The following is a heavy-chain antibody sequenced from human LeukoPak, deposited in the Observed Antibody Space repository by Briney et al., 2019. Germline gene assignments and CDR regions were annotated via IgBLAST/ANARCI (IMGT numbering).Heavy chain of an antibody. CDR1: GGSFSGYY. CDR3: ARVAHSSVGGLDY. D-gene: IGHD6-19*01. V-gene: IGHV4-34*01. Sequence: SETLSLTCAVYGGSFSGYYWSWIRQPPGKGLEWIGEINHSGSTNYNPSLRSRVTISVDTSKNQFSLELRSVTAADTAVYYCARVAHSSVGGLDYWGQGTLVTVSS. CDR2: INHSGST. J-gene: IGHJ4*02.